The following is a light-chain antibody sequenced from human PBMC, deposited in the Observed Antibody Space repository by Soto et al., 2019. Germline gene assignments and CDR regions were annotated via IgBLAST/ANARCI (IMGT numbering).Light chain of an antibody. CDR1: SSNIGGYNV. V-gene: IGLV2-23*01. CDR2: EGI. CDR3: CSYVGATTYV. Sequence: QSAVTQPASVSLSLGQSITISGIGTSSNIGGYNVVSWYQQHPGKAPKVIVYEGIKRPSGVSDRFSGSTSGSTASLTISGLQAEDEAEYYCCSYVGATTYVFGSGTKVTVL. J-gene: IGLJ1*01.